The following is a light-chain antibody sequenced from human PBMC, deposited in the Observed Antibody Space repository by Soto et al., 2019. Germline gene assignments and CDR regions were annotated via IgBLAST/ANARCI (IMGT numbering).Light chain of an antibody. J-gene: IGKJ3*01. CDR1: QSVSSY. Sequence: EIVLTQSPATLSLSPGEIATLSCRASQSVSSYLAWYQQKPGQAPRLLIYDASNRATGIPARFSGSGSGTDFTLPISSREPEDFAVYYCQQRSNWPPFTFGPGTKVDIK. V-gene: IGKV3-11*01. CDR2: DAS. CDR3: QQRSNWPPFT.